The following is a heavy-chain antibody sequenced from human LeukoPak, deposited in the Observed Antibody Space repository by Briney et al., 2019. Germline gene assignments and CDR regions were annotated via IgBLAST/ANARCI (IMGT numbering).Heavy chain of an antibody. CDR1: GGSISSYY. D-gene: IGHD6-13*01. V-gene: IGHV4-59*01. CDR2: IYYSGTT. J-gene: IGHJ4*02. CDR3: ARGIAAAGSKFDY. Sequence: SVTLSLTCTVSGGSISSYYWSWIRQPPGKGLEWIGNIYYSGTTNYNPSLKSRVTISVDASKNQFSLKLTSVTAADTAVYYCARGIAAAGSKFDYWGQGTLVTVSS.